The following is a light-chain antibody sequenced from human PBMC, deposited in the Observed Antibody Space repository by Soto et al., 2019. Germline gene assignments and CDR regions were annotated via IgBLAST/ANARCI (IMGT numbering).Light chain of an antibody. CDR1: QSVSSN. CDR2: DAS. J-gene: IGKJ2*01. Sequence: EIVMTQSPASQSVSPGERVTLSCRARQSVSSNLAWYRQQPGQTPRLLIYDASTRVFGIPARFSGSGSGTEFTLTISSLQSEDFAVYYCQQYNDWLYTFGQGTKLEIK. V-gene: IGKV3-15*01. CDR3: QQYNDWLYT.